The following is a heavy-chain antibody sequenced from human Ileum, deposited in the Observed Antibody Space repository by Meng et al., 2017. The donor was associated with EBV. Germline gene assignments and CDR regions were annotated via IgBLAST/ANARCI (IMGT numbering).Heavy chain of an antibody. CDR2: IQHSGST. CDR3: ARAHPVVYFFDY. J-gene: IGHJ4*02. D-gene: IGHD4-23*01. V-gene: IGHV4-30-2*01. Sequence: PLPGPGYALGKPYQSLSCTCAVSGSSISRGGHSWSWIRQPPGKGLEWIGDIQHSGSTYYNPSLKSRVTISVDRSRNQFSLKLSSVTAADTAVYYCARAHPVVYFFDYWGQGTLVTVSS. CDR1: GSSISRGGHS.